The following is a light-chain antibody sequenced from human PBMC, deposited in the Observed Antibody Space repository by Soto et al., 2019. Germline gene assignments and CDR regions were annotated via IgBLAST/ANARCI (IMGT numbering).Light chain of an antibody. Sequence: QSALTQPPSASGSPGQSVAISCTGTSSDVGGYNYVSWYQQNPGKAPKLIIYEVSKRPPGVPDRFSGSKSGNTASLSVSGLQAEDDGDYYCSSYAGSNIYVFGTGTKLTVL. CDR1: SSDVGGYNY. CDR2: EVS. V-gene: IGLV2-8*01. CDR3: SSYAGSNIYV. J-gene: IGLJ1*01.